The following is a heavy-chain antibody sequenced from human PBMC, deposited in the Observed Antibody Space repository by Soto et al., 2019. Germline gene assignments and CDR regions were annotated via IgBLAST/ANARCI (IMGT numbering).Heavy chain of an antibody. CDR1: GGTFSSYA. V-gene: IGHV1-46*03. CDR2: INPSGGGT. J-gene: IGHJ3*02. CDR3: ARGAATKILVLMYDALEI. Sequence: ASVKVSCKASGGTFSSYAISWVRQAPGQGLEWMGIINPSGGGTTYAQKFQGRVTMTRDTSTSTAYMELSSLRSEDTAVYYCARGAATKILVLMYDALEIWGQGTMVTVSS. D-gene: IGHD5-12*01.